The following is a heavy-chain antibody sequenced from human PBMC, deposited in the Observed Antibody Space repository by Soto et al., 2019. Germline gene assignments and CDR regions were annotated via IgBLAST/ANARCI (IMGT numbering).Heavy chain of an antibody. CDR2: IYSGGST. D-gene: IGHD5-18*01. V-gene: IGHV3-66*01. J-gene: IGHJ4*02. CDR1: GFTVSSNY. CDR3: ARVKSGYSYGYGFDY. Sequence: WGSLRLSCAASGFTVSSNYMSWVRQAPGKGLEWVSVIYSGGSTYYADSVKGRFTISRDNSKNTLYLQMNSLRAEDTAVYYCARVKSGYSYGYGFDYWGQGTLVTVSS.